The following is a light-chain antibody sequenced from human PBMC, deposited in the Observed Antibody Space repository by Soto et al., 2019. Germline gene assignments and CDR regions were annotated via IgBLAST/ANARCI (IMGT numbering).Light chain of an antibody. CDR2: DTS. Sequence: VLTQSPATLSLSPGERATLSCRASQSVSFYLAWYQQKPGQAPRLLIYDTSKRAPGIPARFSGSGSGRDFTLTITSVEPEDVGVYYCQQRNDWPPATFGGGTKVEIK. CDR3: QQRNDWPPAT. V-gene: IGKV3-11*02. CDR1: QSVSFY. J-gene: IGKJ4*01.